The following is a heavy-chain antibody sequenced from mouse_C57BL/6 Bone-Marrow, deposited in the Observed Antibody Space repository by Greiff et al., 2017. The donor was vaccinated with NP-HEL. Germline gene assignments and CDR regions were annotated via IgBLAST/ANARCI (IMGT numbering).Heavy chain of an antibody. CDR3: ARGDYDYDVDY. CDR2: INPYNGGT. V-gene: IGHV1-19*01. Sequence: EVQVVESGPVLVKPGASVKMSCKASGYTFTDYYMNWVKQSHGKSLEWIGVINPYNGGTSYNQKFKGKATLTVDKSSSTAYMELNSLTSEDSAVYYCARGDYDYDVDYWGQGTTLTVSS. D-gene: IGHD2-4*01. CDR1: GYTFTDYY. J-gene: IGHJ2*01.